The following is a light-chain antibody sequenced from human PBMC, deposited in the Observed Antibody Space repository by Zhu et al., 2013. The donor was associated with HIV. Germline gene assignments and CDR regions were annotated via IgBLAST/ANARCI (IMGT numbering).Light chain of an antibody. V-gene: IGKV3-15*01. CDR3: QQYNNWPPYT. CDR1: HSISSD. CDR2: RAS. Sequence: EIVMTQSPDTLSVSPGESVTLSCRASHSISSDLAWYQHRPGRAPRLLIYRASTRATGIPARFSGSGSGTDFTLTINGLQPEDFAVYYCQQYNNWPPYTFGQGSKLEIK. J-gene: IGKJ2*01.